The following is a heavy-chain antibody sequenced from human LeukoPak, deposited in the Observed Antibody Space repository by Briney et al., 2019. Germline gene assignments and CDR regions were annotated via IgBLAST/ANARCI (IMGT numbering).Heavy chain of an antibody. CDR2: ISYSGST. D-gene: IGHD6-13*01. CDR1: GGSIRTYY. J-gene: IGHJ4*02. V-gene: IGHV4-59*08. Sequence: KPSETLSLTRTVSGGSIRTYYWSWIPQPPRKGLEWVGYISYSGSTNYNPSLKSRVTISVDTSKNQFSLKLSSVTAADTAVYYCARHARAYSSSWFFDYWGQGTLVTVSS. CDR3: ARHARAYSSSWFFDY.